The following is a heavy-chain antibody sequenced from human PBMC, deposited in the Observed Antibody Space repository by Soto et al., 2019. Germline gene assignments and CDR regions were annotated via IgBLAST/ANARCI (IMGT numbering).Heavy chain of an antibody. V-gene: IGHV1-46*01. CDR1: GNTFTNYY. J-gene: IGHJ4*02. CDR2: INPSGGHT. Sequence: QVQLMQSGAEVKKPGASVKVSCKASGNTFTNYYIHWVRQAPGQGFEWMGTINPSGGHTTYAQKFLGRVTMTRDTSTSTLYMELTSLRSEDTAVYYCARGGHVVVVTAAFDYWGQGTLVTVSS. D-gene: IGHD2-21*02. CDR3: ARGGHVVVVTAAFDY.